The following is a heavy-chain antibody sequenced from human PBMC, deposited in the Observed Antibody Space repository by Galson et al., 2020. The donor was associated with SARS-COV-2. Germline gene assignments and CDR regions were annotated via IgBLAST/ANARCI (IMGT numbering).Heavy chain of an antibody. D-gene: IGHD2-15*01. CDR1: GGSISGYY. CDR2: IYYTGNT. Sequence: SETLSLTCTVSGGSISGYYWTWIRQPPGKGLEWIGNIYYTGNTKYNPSLKSRVTISVDTSKSQFSLKLSSVTAADTAVYYGARDTPNYGMDVWGQGTTVTVSS. J-gene: IGHJ6*02. CDR3: ARDTPNYGMDV. V-gene: IGHV4-59*08.